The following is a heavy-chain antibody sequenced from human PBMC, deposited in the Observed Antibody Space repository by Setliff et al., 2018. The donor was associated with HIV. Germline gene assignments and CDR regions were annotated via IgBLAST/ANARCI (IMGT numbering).Heavy chain of an antibody. CDR2: INHSGST. CDR1: GGSFSGYH. V-gene: IGHV4-34*01. D-gene: IGHD3-16*02. CDR3: AREEYSYIDF. Sequence: SETLSLTCGVYGGSFSGYHWSWIRQPPGKGLEWIGEINHSGSTNYNPSLKSRVTISVDTSKNQFSLKLSSVTAADTAVYYCAREEYSYIDFWGQGTLVTVSS. J-gene: IGHJ4*02.